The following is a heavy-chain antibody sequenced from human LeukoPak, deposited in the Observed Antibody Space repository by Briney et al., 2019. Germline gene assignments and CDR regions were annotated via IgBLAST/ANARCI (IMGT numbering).Heavy chain of an antibody. CDR3: ARGSRLPPPFRSYSSGYYYAY. V-gene: IGHV4-34*01. CDR2: INHSGST. Sequence: SETLSLTCAVYGGSFSGYYWSWIRQPPGKGLEWIGEINHSGSTNYNPSLKSRVTISVDTSKNQFSLKLSSVTAADTAVYYCARGSRLPPPFRSYSSGYYYAYWGQGTLVTVSS. CDR1: GGSFSGYY. D-gene: IGHD3-22*01. J-gene: IGHJ4*02.